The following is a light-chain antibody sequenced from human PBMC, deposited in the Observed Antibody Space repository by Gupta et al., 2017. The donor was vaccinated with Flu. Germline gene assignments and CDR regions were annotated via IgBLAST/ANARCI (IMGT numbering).Light chain of an antibody. CDR2: GAS. J-gene: IGKJ2*01. V-gene: IGKV3-20*01. Sequence: TVLPHSPGTLSLSPGERDTLSCRASQSVSSSYLAWYQQKPGQAPRLLIYGASSRATGIPDRFSGSGSGTDFTLTISRLEPEDFAVYYCQQEGSSPFTFGQGTKVEIK. CDR3: QQEGSSPFT. CDR1: QSVSSSY.